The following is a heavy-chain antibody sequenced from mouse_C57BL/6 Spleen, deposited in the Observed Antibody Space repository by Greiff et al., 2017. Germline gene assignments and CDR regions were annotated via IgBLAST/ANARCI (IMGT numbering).Heavy chain of an antibody. CDR3: ARGPAYFDY. Sequence: QVQLQQPGAELVRPGTSVKLSRKASGYTFTSYWMHWVKQRPGQGLEWIGVIDPSDSYTNYNQKFKGKATLTVDTSSSTAYMQLSSLTSEDSAVYYCARGPAYFDYWGQGTTLTVSS. J-gene: IGHJ2*01. V-gene: IGHV1-59*01. CDR2: IDPSDSYT. CDR1: GYTFTSYW.